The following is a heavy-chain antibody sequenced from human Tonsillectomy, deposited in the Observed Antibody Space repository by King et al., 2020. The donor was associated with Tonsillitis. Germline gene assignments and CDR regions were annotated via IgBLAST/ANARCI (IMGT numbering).Heavy chain of an antibody. V-gene: IGHV4-59*08. J-gene: IGHJ6*02. D-gene: IGHD2-15*01. CDR2: IYYSGST. CDR1: GGSISSYY. Sequence: QLQESGPGLVKPSETLSLTCTVSGGSISSYYWSWIRQPPGKGLEWIGYIYYSGSTNYNPSLKSRITISIDTSKKQFSLWLSSVTAADTAVYYCARLGRYESGVVVATPGGYGMDVWGQGTTVTVSS. CDR3: ARLGRYESGVVVATPGGYGMDV.